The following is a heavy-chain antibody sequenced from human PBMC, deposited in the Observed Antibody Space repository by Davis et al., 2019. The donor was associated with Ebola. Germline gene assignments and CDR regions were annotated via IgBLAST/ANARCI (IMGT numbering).Heavy chain of an antibody. CDR3: ARQEWNTRYYYGMDV. CDR1: GFTFSSYA. D-gene: IGHD1/OR15-1a*01. Sequence: GESLKISCAASGFTFSSYAMSWVRQAPGKGLEWVSAISGSGGSTYYADSVKGRFTISRDNSKNTLYLQMNSLRAEDTAVYYCARQEWNTRYYYGMDVWGQGTTVTVSS. V-gene: IGHV3-23*01. CDR2: ISGSGGST. J-gene: IGHJ6*02.